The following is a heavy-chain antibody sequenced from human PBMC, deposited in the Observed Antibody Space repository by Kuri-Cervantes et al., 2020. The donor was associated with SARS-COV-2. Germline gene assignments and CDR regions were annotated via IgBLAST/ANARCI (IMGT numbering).Heavy chain of an antibody. J-gene: IGHJ6*03. CDR3: ARGGGPSLRHYYYYMDV. V-gene: IGHV5-51*01. CDR2: IYPGDSDT. CDR1: GYSFTSYW. Sequence: GGSLRLSCKGSGYSFTSYWIGWVRQMPGKGLEWMGIIYPGDSDTRYSPSFQGQVTISADKSISTAYLQWSSLKASDTAMYYCARGGGPSLRHYYYYMDVWGKGTTVTVSS. D-gene: IGHD2-15*01.